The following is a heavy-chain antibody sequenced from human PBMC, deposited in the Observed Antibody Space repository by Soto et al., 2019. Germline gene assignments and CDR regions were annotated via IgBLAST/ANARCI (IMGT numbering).Heavy chain of an antibody. CDR1: GYTFTTYG. V-gene: IGHV1-18*01. CDR3: ARALSMAQSYYYMEV. J-gene: IGHJ6*03. Sequence: QVQLVQSGPEVKKPGASVKVSCKASGYTFTTYGISWVRQAPGQGLEWMGWISPYNGDTHYAERFQGRLTVTTDTSATSAYMELRTLSSDDRAVYFCARALSMAQSYYYMEVWGKGTTVTVSS. CDR2: ISPYNGDT.